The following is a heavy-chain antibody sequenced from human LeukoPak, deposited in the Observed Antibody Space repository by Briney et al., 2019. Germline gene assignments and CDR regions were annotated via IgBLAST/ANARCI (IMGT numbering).Heavy chain of an antibody. Sequence: GRSLRLSCAASGFTFSSYGMHWVRQAPGKGLEWVAVISYDGSNKYYADSVKGRLTISRDNSKNTLYLQMNSLRAEDTAVYYCAKDPVAGFRYHYYYGMDVWGKGTTVTVSS. J-gene: IGHJ6*04. D-gene: IGHD6-19*01. CDR3: AKDPVAGFRYHYYYGMDV. V-gene: IGHV3-30*18. CDR2: ISYDGSNK. CDR1: GFTFSSYG.